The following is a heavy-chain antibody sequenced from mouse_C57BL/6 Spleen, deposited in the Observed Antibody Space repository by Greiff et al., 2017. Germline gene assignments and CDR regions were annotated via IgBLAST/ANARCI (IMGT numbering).Heavy chain of an antibody. CDR2: INPNNGGT. Sequence: VHVKQSGPELVKPGASVKIPCKASGYTFTDYNMDWVKQSHGKSLEWIGDINPNNGGTIYNQKFKGKATLTVDKSSSTAYMELRSLTSEDTAVYYCARSDWDEFAYWGQGTLVTVSA. CDR1: GYTFTDYN. V-gene: IGHV1-18*01. CDR3: ARSDWDEFAY. J-gene: IGHJ3*01. D-gene: IGHD4-1*01.